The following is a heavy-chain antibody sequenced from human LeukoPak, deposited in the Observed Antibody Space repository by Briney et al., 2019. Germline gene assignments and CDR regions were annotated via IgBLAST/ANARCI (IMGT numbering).Heavy chain of an antibody. V-gene: IGHV4-30-2*01. D-gene: IGHD3-16*01. CDR2: IYHSGST. J-gene: IGHJ4*02. CDR1: GGSISSGGYY. CDR3: ARDHWVGYFDY. Sequence: PSQTLSLTCTVSGGSISSGGYYWSWIRQPPGKGLEWIGYIYHSGSTYHNPSLKSRVTISVDRSKNQFSLKLSSVTAADTAVYYCARDHWVGYFDYWGQGTLVTVSS.